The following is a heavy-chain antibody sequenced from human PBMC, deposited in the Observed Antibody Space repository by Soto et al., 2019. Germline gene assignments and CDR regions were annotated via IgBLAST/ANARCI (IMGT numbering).Heavy chain of an antibody. CDR1: GGSISSGGYS. CDR2: IYHSGST. J-gene: IGHJ4*02. V-gene: IGHV4-30-2*01. Sequence: SETLSLTCAVSGGSISSGGYSWSWIRQPPGKGLEWIGYIYHSGSTYYNPSLKSRVTISVDRSKNQFSLKLSSVTAADTAVYYCARSPYYYDSSGYRRHSAYFDYWGQGTLVTVYS. D-gene: IGHD3-22*01. CDR3: ARSPYYYDSSGYRRHSAYFDY.